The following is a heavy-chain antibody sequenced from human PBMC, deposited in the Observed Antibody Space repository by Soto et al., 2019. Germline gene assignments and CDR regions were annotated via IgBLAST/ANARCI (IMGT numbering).Heavy chain of an antibody. Sequence: QVQLVQSGAEVKKPGASVKVSCKASGYTFTSYAMHCVRQAPGQRLDWMGWINAGNCNTKYSQKFQGRATITRDTSASTAYMELSSLRSEDTAVYYCARRYYGSGIDYWGQGTLVTVSS. CDR2: INAGNCNT. CDR1: GYTFTSYA. V-gene: IGHV1-3*01. D-gene: IGHD3-10*01. J-gene: IGHJ4*02. CDR3: ARRYYGSGIDY.